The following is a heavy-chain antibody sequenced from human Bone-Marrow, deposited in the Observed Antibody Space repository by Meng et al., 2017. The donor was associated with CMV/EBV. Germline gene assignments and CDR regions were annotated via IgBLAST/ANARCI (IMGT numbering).Heavy chain of an antibody. V-gene: IGHV4-61*01. CDR3: ARYYDFWSGYSYGMDV. D-gene: IGHD3-3*01. Sequence: GSLRLSCTVSGGSVSSNNYYWSWIRQPPGKGLEWIGYIYYSGSTNYNPSLKSRVTISVDTSKNQFSLKLSSVTAADTAVYYCARYYDFWSGYSYGMDVWGQGTTVTVSS. CDR2: IYYSGST. J-gene: IGHJ6*02. CDR1: GGSVSSNNYY.